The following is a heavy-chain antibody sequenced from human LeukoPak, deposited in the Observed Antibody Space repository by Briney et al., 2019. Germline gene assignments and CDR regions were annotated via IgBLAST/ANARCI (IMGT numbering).Heavy chain of an antibody. D-gene: IGHD2-2*02. CDR2: INHSGST. J-gene: IGHJ6*02. CDR1: GGSFSGYY. CDR3: ARVPCSSTSCYNYYYYGMDV. Sequence: PSETLSLTCAVYGGSFSGYYWSWIRQPPGKGLEWIGEINHSGSTNYNPSLKSRVTISVDTSKNQFSLKLSSVTAADTAVYYCARVPCSSTSCYNYYYYGMDVWGQGTTVTVSS. V-gene: IGHV4-34*01.